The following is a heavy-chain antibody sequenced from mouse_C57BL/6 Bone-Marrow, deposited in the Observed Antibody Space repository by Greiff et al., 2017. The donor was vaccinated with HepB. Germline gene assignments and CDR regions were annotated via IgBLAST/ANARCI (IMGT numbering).Heavy chain of an antibody. CDR2: INPNNGGT. V-gene: IGHV1-18*01. Sequence: EVQLQQSGPELVKPGASVKIPCKASGYTFTDYNMDWVKQSHGKSLEWIGDINPNNGGTIYNQKFKGKATLTVDKSSSTADMELRSLTSEDTAVYYCARCGYYGFAYWGQGTLVTVSA. D-gene: IGHD2-3*01. CDR3: ARCGYYGFAY. J-gene: IGHJ3*01. CDR1: GYTFTDYN.